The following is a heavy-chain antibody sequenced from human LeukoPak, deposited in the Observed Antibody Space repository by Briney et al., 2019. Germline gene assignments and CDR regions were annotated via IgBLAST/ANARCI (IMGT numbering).Heavy chain of an antibody. CDR1: GFTFGDYP. D-gene: IGHD3-10*01. CDR3: TRTGFDY. J-gene: IGHJ4*02. Sequence: GGSLRLSCSTSGFTFGDYPMSWFRQAPGKGLEWVGYIRNKDYGETTEYAASVKGRFTISRDESKSIAYLQMNSLKIEDTAVYYCTRTGFDYWGQGNLVTVSS. V-gene: IGHV3-49*03. CDR2: IRNKDYGETT.